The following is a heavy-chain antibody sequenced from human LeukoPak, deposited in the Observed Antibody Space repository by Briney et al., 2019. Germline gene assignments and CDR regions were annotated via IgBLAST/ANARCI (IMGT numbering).Heavy chain of an antibody. CDR3: ARVKAGYSSSWYVPDF. Sequence: GALRLSCAASGFTFRTYNMNWVRQAPGKGLEWVSSISSSSSYLYYADSVKGRFTISRDNAKNSLYLQMNSLRADDTAVYYCARVKAGYSSSWYVPDFWGQGTLVTVSS. J-gene: IGHJ4*02. CDR2: ISSSSSYL. CDR1: GFTFRTYN. V-gene: IGHV3-21*01. D-gene: IGHD6-13*01.